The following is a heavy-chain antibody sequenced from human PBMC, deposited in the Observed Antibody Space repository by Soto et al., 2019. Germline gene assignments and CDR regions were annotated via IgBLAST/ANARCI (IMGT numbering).Heavy chain of an antibody. CDR2: IYYSGST. CDR3: AGRGDGSSSGYYYYGMDV. J-gene: IGHJ6*02. D-gene: IGHD2-21*02. Sequence: SETLSLTCTVSGGSISSSSYYWGWIRQPPGKGLEWTGSIYYSGSTYYNPSLKSRVTISVDTSKNQFSLKLSSVTAADTAVYYCAGRGDGSSSGYYYYGMDVWGQGTTVTVSS. V-gene: IGHV4-39*01. CDR1: GGSISSSSYY.